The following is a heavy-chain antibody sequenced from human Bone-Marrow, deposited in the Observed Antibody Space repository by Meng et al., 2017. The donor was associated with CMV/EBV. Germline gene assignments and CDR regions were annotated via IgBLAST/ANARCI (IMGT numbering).Heavy chain of an antibody. J-gene: IGHJ4*02. CDR2: IIPICGTR. D-gene: IGHD4-17*01. CDR1: GGTFGRYA. CDR3: ARGWGGDQEAIDY. V-gene: IGHV1-69*01. Sequence: KASGGTFGRYAISWVRQAHGQGLEWMGVIIPICGTRNYAKKFQGRVTITADESTSTAYMELSSLRSEDTAVYYCARGWGGDQEAIDYWGQGTLVTVSS.